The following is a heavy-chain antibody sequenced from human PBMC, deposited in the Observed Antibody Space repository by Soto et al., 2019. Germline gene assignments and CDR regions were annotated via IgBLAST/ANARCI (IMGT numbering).Heavy chain of an antibody. D-gene: IGHD3-22*01. CDR1: GFTFSSYA. V-gene: IGHV3-30-3*01. CDR3: ERVYGYYYDSSGYYRDYYYYGMDV. Sequence: QVQLVESGGGVVQTGRSLRLSCAASGFTFSSYAMHWVRQAPGKGLEWVAVISYDGSNKYYADSVKGRFTISRDNSKNTLYLQMNSLRAEDTAVYYCERVYGYYYDSSGYYRDYYYYGMDVWGQGTTVTVSS. CDR2: ISYDGSNK. J-gene: IGHJ6*02.